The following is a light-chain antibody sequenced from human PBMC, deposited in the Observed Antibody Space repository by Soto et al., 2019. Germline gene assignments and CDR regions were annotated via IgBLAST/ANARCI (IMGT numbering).Light chain of an antibody. CDR3: QQDNSKWT. CDR1: QSISSW. CDR2: AAF. J-gene: IGKJ1*01. Sequence: DIQITQSPSTLSASVGDRITITCRASQSISSWLAWYQQKPGKAPKLLIYAAFSLRSGVPSRFSGSGAGSEFTLTITSLRADAFATYYCQQDNSKWTFGQGTKVEIK. V-gene: IGKV1-5*03.